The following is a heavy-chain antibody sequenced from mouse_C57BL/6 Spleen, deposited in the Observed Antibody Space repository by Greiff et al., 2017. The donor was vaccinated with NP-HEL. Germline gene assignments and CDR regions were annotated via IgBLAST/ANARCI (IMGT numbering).Heavy chain of an antibody. J-gene: IGHJ3*01. CDR1: GYSITSGYY. V-gene: IGHV3-6*01. D-gene: IGHD3-2*02. Sequence: EVKLVESGPGLVKPSQSLSLTCSVTGYSITSGYYWNWIRQFPGNKLEWMGYISYDGSNNYNPSLKNRISITRDTSKNQFFLKLNSVTTEDTATYYCARAGQLRTWFAYWGQGTLVTVSA. CDR2: ISYDGSN. CDR3: ARAGQLRTWFAY.